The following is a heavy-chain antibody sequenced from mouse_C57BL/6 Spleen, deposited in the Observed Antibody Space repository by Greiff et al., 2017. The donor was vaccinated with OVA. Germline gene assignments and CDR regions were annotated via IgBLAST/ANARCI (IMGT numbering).Heavy chain of an antibody. V-gene: IGHV1-15*01. Sequence: VKLLESGAELVRPGASVTLSCKASGYTFTDYEMHWVKQTPVHGLEWIGAIDPETGGTAYNQKFKGKAILTADKSSSTAYMELRSLTSEDSAVYYCTRSGPYGYWGQGTTLTVSS. CDR1: GYTFTDYE. J-gene: IGHJ2*01. D-gene: IGHD1-1*02. CDR2: IDPETGGT. CDR3: TRSGPYGY.